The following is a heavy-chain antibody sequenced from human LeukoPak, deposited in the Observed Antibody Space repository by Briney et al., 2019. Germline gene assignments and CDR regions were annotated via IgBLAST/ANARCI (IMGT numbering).Heavy chain of an antibody. CDR2: ISSSSSYI. Sequence: GGSLRLSCAASGFTFSSYSMNWVRQAPGKGLEWVSSISSSSSYIYYADSVKGRFTISRDNAKNSLYLQMNSLRAEDTAVYYCARAYSSSWYGGNYWGQGTLVTVSS. CDR3: ARAYSSSWYGGNY. V-gene: IGHV3-21*01. CDR1: GFTFSSYS. J-gene: IGHJ4*02. D-gene: IGHD6-13*01.